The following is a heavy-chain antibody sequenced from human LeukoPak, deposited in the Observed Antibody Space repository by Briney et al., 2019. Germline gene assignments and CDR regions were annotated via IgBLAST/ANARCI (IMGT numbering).Heavy chain of an antibody. CDR3: ARGRLGLYCSSTSCLHFDY. J-gene: IGHJ4*02. Sequence: SETLSLTCTVSGGSISSGSYYWGWIRQPAGKGLERIGRIYTSGSTNYNPSLKSRVTISVDTSKNQFSLKLSSVTAADTAVYYCARGRLGLYCSSTSCLHFDYWGQGTLVTVSS. CDR1: GGSISSGSYY. D-gene: IGHD2-2*01. CDR2: IYTSGST. V-gene: IGHV4-61*02.